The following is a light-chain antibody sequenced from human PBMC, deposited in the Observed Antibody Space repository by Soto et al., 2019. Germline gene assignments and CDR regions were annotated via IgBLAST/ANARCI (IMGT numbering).Light chain of an antibody. CDR2: EVS. CDR3: SSYTSSSTLGNF. V-gene: IGLV2-14*01. Sequence: QSALTQPASVSGSPGQSITISCTGTSSDVGGYNYVSWYQQHPGKAPKLMIYEVSNRPSGVSNRFSGSKSGNTASLTISGLPAEDEADYYCSSYTSSSTLGNFFGTGTKVTVL. J-gene: IGLJ1*01. CDR1: SSDVGGYNY.